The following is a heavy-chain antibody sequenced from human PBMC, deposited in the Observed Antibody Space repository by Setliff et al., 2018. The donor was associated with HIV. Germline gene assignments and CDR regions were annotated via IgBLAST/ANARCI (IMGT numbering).Heavy chain of an antibody. CDR3: AREVAADGTYFDY. D-gene: IGHD6-13*01. CDR1: GFAFSNSA. CDR2: ISYDGSNK. J-gene: IGHJ4*01. Sequence: PGGSLRLSCDASGFAFSNSAMHWVRQAPGKGLGWVAGISYDGSNKYYTDSVKGRFTISRDNSKNTLYLQMNSLRAEDSAVYYCAREVAADGTYFDYWGQGALVTVSS. V-gene: IGHV3-30*04.